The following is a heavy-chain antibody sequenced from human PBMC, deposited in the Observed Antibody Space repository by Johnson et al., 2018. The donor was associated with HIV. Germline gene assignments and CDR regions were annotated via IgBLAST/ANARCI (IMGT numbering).Heavy chain of an antibody. V-gene: IGHV3-30*04. CDR1: GFTFSSYP. CDR2: ISHDGSNE. Sequence: QVQLVESGGGVVQPGRSLRLSCAASGFTFSSYPMHWVRQAPGKGLEWVAVISHDGSNEYHADSVKGRFTISSDNSKNTLYLQMNSLRVEDTAVYYCAKGGGCGGDCYSGYDAFDIWGRGTMVTVSS. J-gene: IGHJ3*02. D-gene: IGHD2-21*01. CDR3: AKGGGCGGDCYSGYDAFDI.